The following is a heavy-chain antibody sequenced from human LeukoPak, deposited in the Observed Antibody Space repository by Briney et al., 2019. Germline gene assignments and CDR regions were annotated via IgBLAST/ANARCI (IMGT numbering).Heavy chain of an antibody. Sequence: SETLSLTCTVSGGSISSTNYYWGWIRQPPGKGLEWIGSISYSGGTYYNPSLKSRVTISVNTSKNQFSLKLSSVTAADTAVYYCASGLRLPTHYNYRTRYFQHWGQGTLVTVSS. J-gene: IGHJ1*01. CDR3: ASGLRLPTHYNYRTRYFQH. CDR1: GGSISSTNYY. CDR2: ISYSGGT. D-gene: IGHD5-24*01. V-gene: IGHV4-39*07.